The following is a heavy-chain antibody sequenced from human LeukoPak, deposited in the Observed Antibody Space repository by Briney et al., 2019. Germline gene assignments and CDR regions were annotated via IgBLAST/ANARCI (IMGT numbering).Heavy chain of an antibody. CDR2: IKQDGGEK. D-gene: IGHD2-2*01. CDR1: GFTFSSYW. J-gene: IGHJ4*02. CDR3: ARYCSIRCPEYYFDY. V-gene: IGHV3-7*01. Sequence: GGSLRLSCAASGFTFSSYWMSWVRQAPGKGLEWVANIKQDGGEKNYVDPVKGRFTISRDNAKDLLYLQMNSLRAEDTAVYYCARYCSIRCPEYYFDYWGQGALVTVSS.